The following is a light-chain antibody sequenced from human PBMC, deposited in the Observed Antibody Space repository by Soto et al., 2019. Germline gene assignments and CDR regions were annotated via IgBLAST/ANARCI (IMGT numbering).Light chain of an antibody. Sequence: ETVLTQSPGTLSLSPGERATLSCRASQSISSGYLAWYQQRPGQAPRLLISGASNRATGITDRFSGSGSGTDFTLTISILEPEDFSVYYCQQYGGSPLVTFGGGTKVEIK. CDR1: QSISSGY. CDR3: QQYGGSPLVT. J-gene: IGKJ4*01. CDR2: GAS. V-gene: IGKV3-20*01.